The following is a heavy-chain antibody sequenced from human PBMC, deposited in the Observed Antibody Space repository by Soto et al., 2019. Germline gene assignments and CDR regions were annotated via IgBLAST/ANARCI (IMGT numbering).Heavy chain of an antibody. D-gene: IGHD6-6*01. J-gene: IGHJ6*03. CDR1: GGSISRYY. V-gene: IGHV4-59*12. Sequence: QVQLQESGPGLVKPSETLSLTCTVSGGSISRYYWSWSRQPPGKGLEWIGYIYYSGSTNYNPSLKSRVTISVVTSKNQFSLKLSYVTAADTAVYYCARALAARPSPDSYYYCMDVWGKGTTVTVSS. CDR3: ARALAARPSPDSYYYCMDV. CDR2: IYYSGST.